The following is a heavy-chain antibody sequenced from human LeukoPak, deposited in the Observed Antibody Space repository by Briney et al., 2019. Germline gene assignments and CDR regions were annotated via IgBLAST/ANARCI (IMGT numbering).Heavy chain of an antibody. V-gene: IGHV4-59*12. D-gene: IGHD5-24*01. CDR3: AREMATVSMRLFDF. J-gene: IGHJ4*02. CDR1: GGSMNNYY. Sequence: SETLSLTGTVSGGSMNNYYWTWIRQPPGKGLEWIGYFYNSVTTNYNPSLKSRVIISVDTSKNQFSLKVTSVTAADTAVYYCAREMATVSMRLFDFWGQGTLVTVSS. CDR2: FYNSVTT.